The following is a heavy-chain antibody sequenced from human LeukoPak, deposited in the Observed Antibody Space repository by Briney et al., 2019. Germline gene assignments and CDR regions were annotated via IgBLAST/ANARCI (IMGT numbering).Heavy chain of an antibody. CDR2: IYYSGST. J-gene: IGHJ4*02. V-gene: IGHV4-59*01. D-gene: IGHD6-19*01. CDR1: GGSISSYY. Sequence: SETLSLNCTVSGGSISSYYWSWIRQPPGKGLEWIGYIYYSGSTNYNPSLKSRVTISVDTSKNQFSLKLSSVTAADTAVYYCARSRSSGPFDYWGQGTLVTVSS. CDR3: ARSRSSGPFDY.